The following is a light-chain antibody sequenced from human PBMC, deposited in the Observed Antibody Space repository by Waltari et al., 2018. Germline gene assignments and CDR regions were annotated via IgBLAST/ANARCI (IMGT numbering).Light chain of an antibody. V-gene: IGKV1-5*03. Sequence: DIQMTQSPSTLTASVGDRVTIACRASQSISSWLAWYQQKPGTAPKLLIYKASTLENGVPSRFSGSGSGTEFTLTISNLQPDDFATYYCQHYNTYSRSITFGQGTRLEIQ. CDR3: QHYNTYSRSIT. CDR1: QSISSW. J-gene: IGKJ5*01. CDR2: KAS.